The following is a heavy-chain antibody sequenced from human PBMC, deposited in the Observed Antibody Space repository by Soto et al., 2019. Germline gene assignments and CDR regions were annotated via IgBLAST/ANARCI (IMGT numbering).Heavy chain of an antibody. J-gene: IGHJ5*02. CDR3: ANYDSSGYYISP. D-gene: IGHD3-22*01. CDR1: GFTFSSYA. V-gene: IGHV3-23*01. Sequence: LRLSCAASGFTFSSYAMSWVRQAPGKGLEWVSAISGSGGSTYYADSVKGRFTISRDNSKNTLYLQMNSLRAEDTAVYYCANYDSSGYYISPWGQGTLVTVSS. CDR2: ISGSGGST.